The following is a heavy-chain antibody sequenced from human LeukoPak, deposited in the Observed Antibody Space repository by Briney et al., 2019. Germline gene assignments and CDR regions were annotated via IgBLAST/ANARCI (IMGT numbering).Heavy chain of an antibody. CDR3: AKKGRRGYCGGDCYLGYFDY. CDR1: GFTFSSYG. Sequence: GGSLRLSCAASGFTFSSYGMHWVRQAPGKGLEWVAVIWYDGSNKYYADSVKGRFTISRDNSKNTLYLQMNSLRAEDTAVYYCAKKGRRGYCGGDCYLGYFDYWGQGTLVTVSS. V-gene: IGHV3-30*02. CDR2: IWYDGSNK. J-gene: IGHJ4*02. D-gene: IGHD2-21*01.